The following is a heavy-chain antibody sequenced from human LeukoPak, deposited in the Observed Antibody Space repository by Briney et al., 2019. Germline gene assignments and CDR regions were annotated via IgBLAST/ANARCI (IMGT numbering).Heavy chain of an antibody. CDR1: GFTFSSYG. V-gene: IGHV3-30*02. CDR3: AKDHYDYVWGSYRESYYFDY. D-gene: IGHD3-16*02. Sequence: GGSLRLSCAASGFTFSSYGMHWVRQAPGKGLEWVAFIRYDGSNKYYAGSVKGRFTISRDNSKNTLYLQMNSLRAEDTAVYYCAKDHYDYVWGSYRESYYFDYWGQGTLVTVSS. CDR2: IRYDGSNK. J-gene: IGHJ4*02.